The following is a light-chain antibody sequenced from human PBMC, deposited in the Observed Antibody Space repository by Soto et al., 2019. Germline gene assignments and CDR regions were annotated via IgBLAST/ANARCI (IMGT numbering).Light chain of an antibody. CDR3: SSYAGSNKSV. Sequence: QSALTQPPSASGSPGQSVTISCTGTSSDVGGYNYVSWYQQYPGKAPKLTIYEVSKRPSGVPDRFSGSKSGNTASLTVSGLQAEDEADYYCSSYAGSNKSVFGTGTKVTVL. CDR2: EVS. J-gene: IGLJ1*01. CDR1: SSDVGGYNY. V-gene: IGLV2-8*01.